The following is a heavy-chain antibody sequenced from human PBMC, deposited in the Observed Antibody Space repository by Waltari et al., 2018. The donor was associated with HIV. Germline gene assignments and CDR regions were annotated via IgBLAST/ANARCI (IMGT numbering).Heavy chain of an antibody. CDR1: GFTFRDYW. J-gene: IGHJ6*02. D-gene: IGHD3-3*01. CDR2: IKQHGRAK. Sequence: EVELEEFGGGLVQPGESLKISCKACGFTFRDYWMIWVRRAPGKGLVWEANIKQHGRAKNYQGSVKVRFSISRDNTKNFLFFQMDRLRADDTATYYCARDGSDFWSVYYGMDFWGQGTTVTVSS. V-gene: IGHV3-7*01. CDR3: ARDGSDFWSVYYGMDF.